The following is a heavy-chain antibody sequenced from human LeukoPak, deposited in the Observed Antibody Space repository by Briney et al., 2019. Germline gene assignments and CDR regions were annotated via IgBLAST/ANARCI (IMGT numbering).Heavy chain of an antibody. V-gene: IGHV3-66*02. CDR1: GFTFSNNY. D-gene: IGHD3-16*01. J-gene: IGHJ4*02. CDR2: IYSGDNT. CDR3: AGRRVLDASFDY. Sequence: GGSLRLSCAASGFTFSNNYMSWVRQAPGKGLEWVSVIYSGDNTYYVESVKGRFTISRDNSKNTLFLQMNRLRAEDTAVYYCAGRRVLDASFDYWGQGTLVTVPS.